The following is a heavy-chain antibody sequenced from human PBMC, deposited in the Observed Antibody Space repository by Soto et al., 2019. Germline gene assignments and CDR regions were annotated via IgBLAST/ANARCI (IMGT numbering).Heavy chain of an antibody. CDR1: GDTISTGGYT. D-gene: IGHD6-19*01. CDR2: TYHSGNP. V-gene: IGHV4-30-2*01. CDR3: ARHKPNSSGWYYYGMDL. Sequence: SETLSLTCDVSGDTISTGGYTWAWIRQPPGKALEWIGHTYHSGNPYYNPSLKSRVIISVDRSKNQFSLKLSSVTAADTAVYYCARHKPNSSGWYYYGMDLWGQGTTVTVSS. J-gene: IGHJ6*02.